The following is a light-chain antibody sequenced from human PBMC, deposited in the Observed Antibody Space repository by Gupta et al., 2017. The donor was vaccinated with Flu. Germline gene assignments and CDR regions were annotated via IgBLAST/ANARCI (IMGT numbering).Light chain of an antibody. V-gene: IGKV3-15*01. J-gene: IGKJ5*01. Sequence: ETVLTQSPATLSVSPGERVTFFCRASQSVSSNLAWYQQRHGQAPRLLIFGASTRATGIPDRFTASGTGTDFALTISSLQPEDFGVYYCQQYKDWPWGTFGQGTRLEIE. CDR1: QSVSSN. CDR3: QQYKDWPWGT. CDR2: GAS.